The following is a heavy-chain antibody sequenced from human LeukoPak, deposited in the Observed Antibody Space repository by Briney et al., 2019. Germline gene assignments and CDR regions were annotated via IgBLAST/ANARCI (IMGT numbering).Heavy chain of an antibody. CDR3: ASEVADTGSFNY. CDR2: INPNSGGT. CDR1: GYTFTDYY. D-gene: IGHD3-22*01. Sequence: ASVKVSCKASGYTFTDYYMHWVRQAPGQGLEWMGWINPNSGGTNYAQKFQGRVTMTRDTSISTVYMELSRLRSDDTAVYYCASEVADTGSFNYWGQGTLVTVSS. J-gene: IGHJ4*02. V-gene: IGHV1-2*02.